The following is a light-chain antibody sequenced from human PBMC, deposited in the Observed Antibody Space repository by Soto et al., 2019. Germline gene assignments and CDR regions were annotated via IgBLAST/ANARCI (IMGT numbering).Light chain of an antibody. J-gene: IGKJ1*01. CDR1: QSVSSN. CDR3: HQYNNWPPWT. CDR2: GAS. V-gene: IGKV3-15*01. Sequence: EIVMTQSPATLSVSPGERATLSCRASQSVSSNLAWYQQKPCQAPRLLLYGASTRATGIPARFSGSGSGTEFTLTISSLQSEDFAVYYCHQYNNWPPWTFGQGTKVDIK.